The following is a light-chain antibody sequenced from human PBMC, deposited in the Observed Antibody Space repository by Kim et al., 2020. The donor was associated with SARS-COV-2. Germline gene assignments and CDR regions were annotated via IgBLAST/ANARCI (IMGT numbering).Light chain of an antibody. J-gene: IGKJ4*01. CDR3: QQSNRRPLT. CDR1: QTVDRY. Sequence: DIVMTQSPATLSASPGERVTLPCRASQTVDRYLAWYQQKGGPPPRLLIYWASTLATDIPDRFSGSGSGTEFTLSIHSLQSEDSGNYYCQQSNRRPLTFGGGTKVDIK. CDR2: WAS. V-gene: IGKV3-15*01.